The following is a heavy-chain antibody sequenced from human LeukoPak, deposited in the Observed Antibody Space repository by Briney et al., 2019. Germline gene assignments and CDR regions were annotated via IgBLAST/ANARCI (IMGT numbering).Heavy chain of an antibody. CDR1: GASFSGYY. CDR2: ITHSGST. CDR3: ARGFYAEFFPD. V-gene: IGHV4-34*01. J-gene: IGHJ1*01. Sequence: SQTLSLTCALYGASFSGYYWSWIRQPPGKGLEWIGEITHSGSTNYNPSLKSRVTLSVNTSKNQFSLKLSSVTGEDTAVYYGARGFYAEFFPDWGQGTLVTVSS.